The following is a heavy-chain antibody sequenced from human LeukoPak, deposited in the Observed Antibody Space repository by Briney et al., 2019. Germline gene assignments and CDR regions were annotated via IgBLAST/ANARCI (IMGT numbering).Heavy chain of an antibody. D-gene: IGHD3-22*01. V-gene: IGHV3-23*01. CDR3: AKSYYYDSSGYYDY. J-gene: IGHJ4*02. Sequence: GGSLRLSCAASGFTFSDYYMSWVRQAPGKGLEWVSAISGSGGSTYYADSVKGRFTISRDNSKNTLYLQMNSLRAEDTAVYYCAKSYYYDSSGYYDYWGQGTLVTVSS. CDR1: GFTFSDYY. CDR2: ISGSGGST.